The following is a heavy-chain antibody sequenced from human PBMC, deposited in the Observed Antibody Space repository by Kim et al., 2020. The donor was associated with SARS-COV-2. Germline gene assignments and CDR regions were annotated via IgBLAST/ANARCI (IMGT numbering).Heavy chain of an antibody. V-gene: IGHV3-7*01. Sequence: GGSLRLSCAASGFTLSSYWMSWVRQAPGKGLEWVANIKKDGSEKYYVDSVKGRFTISRDNAKNSLYLQMKSLRAEDTTVYYCARESSSGGYYDGMDVWG. CDR1: GFTLSSYW. J-gene: IGHJ6*02. CDR2: IKKDGSEK. CDR3: ARESSSGGYYDGMDV. D-gene: IGHD6-25*01.